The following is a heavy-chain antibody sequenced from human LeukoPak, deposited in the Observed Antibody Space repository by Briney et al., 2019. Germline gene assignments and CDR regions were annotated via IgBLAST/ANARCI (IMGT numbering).Heavy chain of an antibody. V-gene: IGHV3-30*03. Sequence: GGSLRLSCAASGFTFSSYGMHWVRQAPGKGLEWVAVISYDGSNKYYADSVKGRFTISRDNSKNTLYLQMNSLRVEDTAVYYCARDGFSSGWGLAYWGQGTLVTVSS. J-gene: IGHJ4*02. D-gene: IGHD6-25*01. CDR1: GFTFSSYG. CDR2: ISYDGSNK. CDR3: ARDGFSSGWGLAY.